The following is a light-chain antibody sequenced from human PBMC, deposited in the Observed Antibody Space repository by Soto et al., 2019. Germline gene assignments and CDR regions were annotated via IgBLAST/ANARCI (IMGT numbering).Light chain of an antibody. CDR1: QSIGTW. J-gene: IGKJ5*01. V-gene: IGKV1-5*01. Sequence: DIPMTQSPSTLSASVGDRVTLTCRASQSIGTWLAWYQQKPGKGPKLLISGASNLEGGVPSRFSGSGSGTEFTLTIINLQPGDFASYYCQHYSSYSITFGQGTRLE. CDR2: GAS. CDR3: QHYSSYSIT.